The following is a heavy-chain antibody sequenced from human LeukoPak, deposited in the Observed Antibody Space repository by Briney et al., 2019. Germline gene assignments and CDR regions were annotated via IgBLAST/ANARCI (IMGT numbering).Heavy chain of an antibody. D-gene: IGHD3-22*01. CDR1: GFTFSSYA. Sequence: GSLRLSCSASGFTFSSYAMQWVRQAPGKGLEYVSAIISNGGSTYYADSVKGRFTISRDNSKNTLYLQMSSLRAEDTAVYYCVKDSEDCITMIVVVMAGGLVDWGQGTLVTVSS. CDR2: IISNGGST. V-gene: IGHV3-64D*06. J-gene: IGHJ4*02. CDR3: VKDSEDCITMIVVVMAGGLVD.